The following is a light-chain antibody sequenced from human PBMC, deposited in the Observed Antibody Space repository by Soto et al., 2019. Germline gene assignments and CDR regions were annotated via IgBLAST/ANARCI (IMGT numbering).Light chain of an antibody. J-gene: IGLJ2*01. CDR3: TSWDDSLYHVV. Sequence: QSVLTQPPSASGTPGQRVTFSCSGGRSNIGSNYVFWYQQFPGTAPKLLIYRNNHRPSGVPDRFSGSKSGTSASLAISGLRSEDEADYYCTSWDDSLYHVVFGGRTKITGL. V-gene: IGLV1-47*01. CDR2: RNN. CDR1: RSNIGSNY.